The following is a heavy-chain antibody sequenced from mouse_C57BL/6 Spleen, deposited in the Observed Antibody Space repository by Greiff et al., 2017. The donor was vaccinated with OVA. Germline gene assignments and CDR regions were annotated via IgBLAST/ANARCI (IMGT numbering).Heavy chain of an antibody. D-gene: IGHD5-1*01. J-gene: IGHJ1*03. CDR3: AGSRCTSRYWYFDG. CDR1: GYTFTSYW. CDR2: IDPYDSYT. Sequence: QVQLQQPGAELVMPGASVQLSCKASGYTFTSYWMHWVKQRPGQGLEWIGEIDPYDSYTTYYQKFKGKPTLTVEKSYSTAYMRLSSLTSKDSAVYYCAGSRCTSRYWYFDGWGTGTTVTVSS. V-gene: IGHV1-69*01.